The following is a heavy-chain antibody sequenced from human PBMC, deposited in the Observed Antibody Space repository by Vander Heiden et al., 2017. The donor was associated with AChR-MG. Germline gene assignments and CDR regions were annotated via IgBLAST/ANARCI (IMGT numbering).Heavy chain of an antibody. V-gene: IGHV5-51*01. Sequence: EVQLVQSGAEVKKPGESLKISCPASGYELIYYCIAWVRQIPRKGPERMEPIYPGDSDTRYSPSFQGQVTISADKSTTTAFLQWSSLKASDTAMYYCARPLQKSGYSSSWFFHIWGQGTMVTVS. J-gene: IGHJ3*02. CDR1: GYELIYYC. CDR2: IYPGDSDT. CDR3: ARPLQKSGYSSSWFFHI. D-gene: IGHD6-13*01.